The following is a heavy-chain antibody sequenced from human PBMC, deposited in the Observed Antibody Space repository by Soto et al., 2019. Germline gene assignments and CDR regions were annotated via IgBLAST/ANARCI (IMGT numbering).Heavy chain of an antibody. CDR2: INAGNGNT. CDR3: ARDFGARAAAEYNWFDP. Sequence: QVQLVQSGAEVKKPGASVKVSCKASGYTFTSYAMHWVRQAPGQRLEWMGWINAGNGNTKYSQKFKGRVTITRDTSASTAYMELSSLRSEDTAVYYCARDFGARAAAEYNWFDPWGQGTLVTVSS. V-gene: IGHV1-3*01. D-gene: IGHD6-13*01. CDR1: GYTFTSYA. J-gene: IGHJ5*02.